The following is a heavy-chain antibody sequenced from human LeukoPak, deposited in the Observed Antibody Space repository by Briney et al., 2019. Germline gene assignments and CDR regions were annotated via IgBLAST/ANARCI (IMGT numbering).Heavy chain of an antibody. V-gene: IGHV3-23*01. CDR1: GFTFSSNG. CDR3: VKSGGYATAIRYFDL. J-gene: IGHJ2*01. CDR2: ISGSGGSP. D-gene: IGHD2-21*02. Sequence: PGGSLRLSCAASGFTFSSNGMSWVRQAPGRGLEWVSVISGSGGSPDYTDSVKGRFTISRDNAKNSLYLQMDSLRTEDTALYYCVKSGGYATAIRYFDLWGRGTLVTVSS.